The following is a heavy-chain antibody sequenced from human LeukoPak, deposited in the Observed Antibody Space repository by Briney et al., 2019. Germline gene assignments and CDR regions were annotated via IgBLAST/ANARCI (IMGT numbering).Heavy chain of an antibody. Sequence: GGSLRLSCAASGITFSSYEMNWVRQAPGKGLEWVSYISRGGSTIYYADSVKGRFTISRDNAKNSLYLQMNSLRAEDTAVYYCARGGYNWNDLDYWGQGTLVTVSS. D-gene: IGHD1-1*01. V-gene: IGHV3-48*03. CDR2: ISRGGSTI. CDR1: GITFSSYE. J-gene: IGHJ4*02. CDR3: ARGGYNWNDLDY.